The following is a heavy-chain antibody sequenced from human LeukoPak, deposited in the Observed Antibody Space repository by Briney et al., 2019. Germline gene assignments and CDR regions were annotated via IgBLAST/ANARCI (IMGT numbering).Heavy chain of an antibody. CDR3: ARDGTYSGRPDY. CDR2: ISTYNGNT. V-gene: IGHV1-18*01. CDR1: GYTFARYG. D-gene: IGHD4-11*01. Sequence: ASVKVSCKASGYTFARYGISWVRQAPGQGLEWMGWISTYNGNTNYAQRLQGRVTMTTDASTSTAYMELRSLTSDDTAVYYCARDGTYSGRPDYWGREPWSPSPQ. J-gene: IGHJ4*02.